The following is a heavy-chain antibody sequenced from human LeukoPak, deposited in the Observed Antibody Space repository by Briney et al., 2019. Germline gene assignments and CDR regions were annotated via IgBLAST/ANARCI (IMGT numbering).Heavy chain of an antibody. Sequence: SETLSLTCTVSGDSVSSGTYYWSWVRQPPGKGLEWIGFISYSGSTNYNPSLKSRITISVDTSKNQFSLKVRSVTAADTAVYYCARGPYVWGQGTMVTVSS. J-gene: IGHJ3*01. CDR2: ISYSGST. V-gene: IGHV4-61*01. CDR3: ARGPYV. CDR1: GDSVSSGTYY.